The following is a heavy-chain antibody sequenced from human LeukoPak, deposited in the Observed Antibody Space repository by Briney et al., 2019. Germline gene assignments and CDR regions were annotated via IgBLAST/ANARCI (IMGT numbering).Heavy chain of an antibody. D-gene: IGHD3-9*01. CDR3: ARGGYYHILTGNRARILGFDY. CDR2: ISPSGGST. CDR1: GGTFSSYA. Sequence: ASVKVSCKASGGTFSSYAISWVRQAPGQGPEWMGVISPSGGSTTYAQKFQGRVTLTRDMSTSTDYLELSSLRSEDTAVYYCARGGYYHILTGNRARILGFDYWGQGTLVTVSS. V-gene: IGHV1-46*01. J-gene: IGHJ4*02.